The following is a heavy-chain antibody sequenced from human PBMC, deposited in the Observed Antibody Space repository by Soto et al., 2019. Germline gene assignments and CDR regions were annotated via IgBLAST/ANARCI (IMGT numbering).Heavy chain of an antibody. D-gene: IGHD3-10*01. CDR1: GFPFNGYG. V-gene: IGHV3-33*01. CDR3: ARDLEAASGGFDYGSGSLDFAY. J-gene: IGHJ4*02. CDR2: IWYDGSNK. Sequence: QVQVVQSGGGLVQPGRSLRLSCVASGFPFNGYGMHWVRQAPGKGLEWVAEIWYDGSNKYYADPVKGRFTISRDNSNNALYLQRDSLRAEDTAVYYCARDLEAASGGFDYGSGSLDFAYWGQGALVTVSS.